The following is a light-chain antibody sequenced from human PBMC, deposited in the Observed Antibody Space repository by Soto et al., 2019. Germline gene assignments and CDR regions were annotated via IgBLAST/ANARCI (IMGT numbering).Light chain of an antibody. CDR1: QSISVW. V-gene: IGKV1-39*01. Sequence: DIQMTQSPSTLSASVGDRVTITCRASQSISVWLAWYQQKAGKAPNLLISTASNLQSGVPSRFSASGSGTDFTLTLNSLQPEDFATYYCQQGYSTPWTFGQGTKVEIK. CDR3: QQGYSTPWT. CDR2: TAS. J-gene: IGKJ1*01.